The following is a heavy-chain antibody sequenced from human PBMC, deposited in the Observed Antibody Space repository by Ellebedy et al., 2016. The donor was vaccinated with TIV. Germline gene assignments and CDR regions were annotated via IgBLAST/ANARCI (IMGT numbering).Heavy chain of an antibody. V-gene: IGHV4-34*01. D-gene: IGHD3-10*01. CDR3: ARARGQYPYGSGSYFTN. CDR1: GGSFTGYF. Sequence: MPSETLSLTCAVYGGSFTGYFWSWIRQPPGKGLEWIGEVNPSGTTNDNPSLKSRVTISVDTPKKQFYLRLTSVTVADTAVYYCARARGQYPYGSGSYFTNWGQGEMVTVSS. CDR2: VNPSGTT. J-gene: IGHJ4*02.